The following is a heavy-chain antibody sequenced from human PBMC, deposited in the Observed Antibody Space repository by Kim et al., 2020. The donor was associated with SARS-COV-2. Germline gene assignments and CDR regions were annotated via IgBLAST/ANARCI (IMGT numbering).Heavy chain of an antibody. D-gene: IGHD3-16*01. CDR2: ITKSSTTI. CDR1: GFTFSVYD. Sequence: GGSLRLSCATSGFTFSVYDMNWVRQAPGKGLEWLSFITKSSTTIYYADSVEGRFTISRDNAKNSLFLQMNSLRDEDTAVYYCVRDRMGGAFDMWGQGTMVTVSS. J-gene: IGHJ3*02. V-gene: IGHV3-48*02. CDR3: VRDRMGGAFDM.